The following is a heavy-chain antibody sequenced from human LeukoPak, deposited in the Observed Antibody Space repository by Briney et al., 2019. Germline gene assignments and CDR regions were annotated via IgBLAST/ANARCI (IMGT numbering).Heavy chain of an antibody. CDR2: VNPGDSGT. CDR3: VRPLAVAGGEAYMDV. V-gene: IGHV5-51*03. CDR1: GYRFTNYW. J-gene: IGHJ6*03. D-gene: IGHD6-19*01. Sequence: GESLKISCKASGYRFTNYWIGWVRQMPGEGLEWMGIVNPGDSGTRYSPSFQGQVTISADKSISTAYLHWSSLKASDTAMYYCVRPLAVAGGEAYMDVWGKGTTVAVSS.